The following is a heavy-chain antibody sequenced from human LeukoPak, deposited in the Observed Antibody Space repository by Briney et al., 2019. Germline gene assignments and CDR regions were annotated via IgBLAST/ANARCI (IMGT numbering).Heavy chain of an antibody. V-gene: IGHV1-2*02. J-gene: IGHJ4*02. CDR1: GYTFTGYY. Sequence: ASVKVSCKASGYTFTGYYMHWVRQAPGQGLEWMGWINPNSGGTNYAQKFRGRVTMTRDTSISTAYMELSRLRSDDTAVYYCASHSSGWYEYYFDYWGQGTLVTVSS. D-gene: IGHD6-19*01. CDR2: INPNSGGT. CDR3: ASHSSGWYEYYFDY.